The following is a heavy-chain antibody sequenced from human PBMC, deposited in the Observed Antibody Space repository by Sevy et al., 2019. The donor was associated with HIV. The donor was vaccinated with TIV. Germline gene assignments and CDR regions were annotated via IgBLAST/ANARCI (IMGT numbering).Heavy chain of an antibody. D-gene: IGHD6-13*01. J-gene: IGHJ4*02. Sequence: GGSLRLSCAASGFTFDDYAMHWVRQAPGRGLEWVSGISWNSGSIGYADSVKGRFTISRDNAKNSLYLQMNSLRAEDTALYYCAKAAAFKGFSFDYWGQRTLVTVSS. CDR1: GFTFDDYA. CDR2: ISWNSGSI. CDR3: AKAAAFKGFSFDY. V-gene: IGHV3-9*01.